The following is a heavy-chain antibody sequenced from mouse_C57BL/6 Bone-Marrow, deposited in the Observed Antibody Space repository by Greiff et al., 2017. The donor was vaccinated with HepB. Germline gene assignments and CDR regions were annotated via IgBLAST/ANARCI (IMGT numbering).Heavy chain of an antibody. J-gene: IGHJ2*01. CDR2: IHPNSGST. Sequence: VQLQQPGAELVKPGASVKLSCKASGYTFTSYWMHWVKQRPGQGLEWIGMIHPNSGSTNYNEKFKSKATLTVDKSSSTAYMQLSSLTSEDSAVYYGAPLWPWGYYFDYWGQGTTLTVSS. CDR3: APLWPWGYYFDY. D-gene: IGHD1-1*02. V-gene: IGHV1-64*01. CDR1: GYTFTSYW.